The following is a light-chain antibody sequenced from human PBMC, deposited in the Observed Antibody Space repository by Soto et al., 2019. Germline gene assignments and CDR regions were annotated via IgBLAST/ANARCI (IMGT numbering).Light chain of an antibody. CDR3: SSYISSSILGYV. CDR1: SSDVGCYNY. J-gene: IGLJ1*01. V-gene: IGLV2-14*01. CDR2: YVS. Sequence: QSALTQPASVSGSPGQSITISCTGTSSDVGCYNYVSWYQQHPGKAPKLMIYYVSIRLSGVSNRFSGSKSGNTASLTISGLQAEDEADYYRSSYISSSILGYVFGTETKLTVL.